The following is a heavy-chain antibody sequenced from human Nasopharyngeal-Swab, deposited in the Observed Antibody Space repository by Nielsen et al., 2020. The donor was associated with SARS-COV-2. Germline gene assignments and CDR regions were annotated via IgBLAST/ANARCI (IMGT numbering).Heavy chain of an antibody. D-gene: IGHD2-15*01. V-gene: IGHV1-46*01. J-gene: IGHJ5*02. CDR2: INPGGGSA. CDR3: ARGGDPREVVAATDCFDP. Sequence: VRQMPGKGLEWMGIINPGGGSARYSQNFQGRVTMTRDTSTSTVYMELSSLRSEDTAVYYCARGGDPREVVAATDCFDPWGQGTLVT.